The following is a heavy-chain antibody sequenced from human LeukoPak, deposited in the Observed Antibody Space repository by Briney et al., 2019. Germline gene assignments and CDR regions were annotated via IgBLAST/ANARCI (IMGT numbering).Heavy chain of an antibody. CDR1: GFTFSSYS. CDR2: ISSSSSYI. Sequence: GGSLRLPCAASGFTFSSYSMNWVRQAPGKGLEWVSSISSSSSYIYYADSVKGRFTISRDNAKNSLYLQMNSLRAEDTAVYYCARDRQKATYGDYQDWFDPWGQGTLVTVSS. V-gene: IGHV3-21*01. CDR3: ARDRQKATYGDYQDWFDP. J-gene: IGHJ5*02. D-gene: IGHD4-17*01.